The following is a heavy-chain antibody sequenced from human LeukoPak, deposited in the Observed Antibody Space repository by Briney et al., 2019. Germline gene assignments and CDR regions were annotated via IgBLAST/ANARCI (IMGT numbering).Heavy chain of an antibody. J-gene: IGHJ5*02. CDR1: GGSISSYY. CDR2: IYYSGST. CDR3: ALAVAGTNWFDP. Sequence: SETLSLTCTVSGGSISSYYWSWIRQPPGKGLEWIGYIYYSGSTNYNPSLKSRVTISVDTSKNQFSLKLSSVTAADTAVYYCALAVAGTNWFDPWAQGTLVTVSS. V-gene: IGHV4-59*08. D-gene: IGHD6-19*01.